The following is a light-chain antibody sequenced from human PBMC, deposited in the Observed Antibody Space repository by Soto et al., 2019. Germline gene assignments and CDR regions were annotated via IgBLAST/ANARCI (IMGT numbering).Light chain of an antibody. V-gene: IGLV2-23*02. J-gene: IGLJ1*01. CDR2: EVS. CDR1: SSDVGSYNL. Sequence: QSALTQPASVSGCPGQSITISCTGTSSDVGSYNLVSWYQQHPGKAPKLMIYEVSKRPSGVSNRFSGSKSGNTASLTISGLQAEDEADYYCCSSAGSSTPYVFGTVTKVTVL. CDR3: CSSAGSSTPYV.